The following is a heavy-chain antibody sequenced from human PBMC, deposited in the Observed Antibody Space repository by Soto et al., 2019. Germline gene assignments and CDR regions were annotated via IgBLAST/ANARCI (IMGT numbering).Heavy chain of an antibody. CDR2: ISGSDDST. Sequence: EVPLLESGGGLVQPGGSLRLSCAASGFTFSSDAMTWVRQAPGKGLEWVSSISGSDDSTYYADSVKGRFTISRDNSKNTLYLQMNSLRADDTAVYYCARCSGGSCYNPFDFWGQGTLITVSS. D-gene: IGHD2-15*01. V-gene: IGHV3-23*01. CDR3: ARCSGGSCYNPFDF. CDR1: GFTFSSDA. J-gene: IGHJ4*02.